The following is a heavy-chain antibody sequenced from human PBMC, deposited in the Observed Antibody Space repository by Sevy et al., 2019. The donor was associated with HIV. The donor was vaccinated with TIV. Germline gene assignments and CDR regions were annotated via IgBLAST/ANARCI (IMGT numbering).Heavy chain of an antibody. CDR3: ARAPPVRSGDDSLNSFDP. V-gene: IGHV4-59*01. J-gene: IGHJ5*02. Sequence: SETLSLTCTVSGGSISTYYWSGIRQPPGKGLEYIGYIYYTGSTNYNPSLKSRVTISVDTSKNQFSLNLRSVTAVDTAVYYCARAPPVRSGDDSLNSFDPWGQGTLVTVSS. D-gene: IGHD5-12*01. CDR2: IYYTGST. CDR1: GGSISTYY.